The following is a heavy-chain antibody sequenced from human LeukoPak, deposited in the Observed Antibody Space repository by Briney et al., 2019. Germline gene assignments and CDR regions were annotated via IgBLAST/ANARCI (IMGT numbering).Heavy chain of an antibody. D-gene: IGHD3-10*01. J-gene: IGHJ4*02. CDR3: AKDASRLMVRGVIRYYFDY. CDR1: EFSVGSNY. CDR2: IYSGGST. Sequence: PGGSLRLSGAASEFSVGSNYMTWVRQAPGMGLEWFSLIYSGGSTYYADSVKGRFTISRDNSKNTLYLQMNSLRAEDTAVYYCAKDASRLMVRGVIRYYFDYWGQGTLVTVSS. V-gene: IGHV3-66*01.